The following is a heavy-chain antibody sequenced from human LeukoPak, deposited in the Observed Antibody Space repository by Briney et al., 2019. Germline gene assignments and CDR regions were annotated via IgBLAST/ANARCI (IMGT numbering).Heavy chain of an antibody. CDR1: GYTFTSYG. CDR3: ARGLSPIDY. Sequence: SVKVSCKASGYTFTSYGISWVRQAPGQGLEWMGGIIPIFGTANYAQKFQGRVTITAGESTSTAYMELSSLRSEDTAVYYCARGLSPIDYWGQGTLVTVSS. CDR2: IIPIFGTA. V-gene: IGHV1-69*13. J-gene: IGHJ4*02.